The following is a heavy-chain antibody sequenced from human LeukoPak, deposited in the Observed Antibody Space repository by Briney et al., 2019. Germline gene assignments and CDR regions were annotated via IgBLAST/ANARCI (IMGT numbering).Heavy chain of an antibody. CDR2: INHSGST. CDR3: ASGATVTYEGYFDL. J-gene: IGHJ2*01. V-gene: IGHV4-34*01. Sequence: SETLSLTCAVYGGSFSGYYWSWIRQPPGKGLEWIGEINHSGSTNYNPSLKSRVTISVDTSKNQFSLKLSSVTAADTAVYYCASGATVTYEGYFDLWGRGTLVTVSS. D-gene: IGHD4-17*01. CDR1: GGSFSGYY.